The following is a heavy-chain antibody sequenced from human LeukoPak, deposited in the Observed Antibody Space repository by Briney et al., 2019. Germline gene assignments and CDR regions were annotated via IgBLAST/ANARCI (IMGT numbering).Heavy chain of an antibody. V-gene: IGHV4-34*01. CDR1: GGSISSYY. CDR3: ARLRDRRIAAPYYMDV. Sequence: PSETLSLTCTVSGGSISSYYWSWIRQPPGKGLEWIGEINHSGSTNYNPSLKSRVTISVDTSKNQFSLKLSSVTAADTAVYYCARLRDRRIAAPYYMDVWGKGTTVTISS. J-gene: IGHJ6*03. CDR2: INHSGST. D-gene: IGHD6-13*01.